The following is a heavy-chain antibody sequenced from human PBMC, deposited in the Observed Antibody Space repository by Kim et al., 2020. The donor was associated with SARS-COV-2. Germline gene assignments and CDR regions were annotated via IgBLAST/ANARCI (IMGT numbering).Heavy chain of an antibody. V-gene: IGHV1-8*01. D-gene: IGHD6-13*01. J-gene: IGHJ5*02. Sequence: YAKKFQGRVTMTRNTSISTAYMELSSLRSEDTAVYYWARGQSSSWYWFDPWGQGTLVTVSS. CDR3: ARGQSSSWYWFDP.